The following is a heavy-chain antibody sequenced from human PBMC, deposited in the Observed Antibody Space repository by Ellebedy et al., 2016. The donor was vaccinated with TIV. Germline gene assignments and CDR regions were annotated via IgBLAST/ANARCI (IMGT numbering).Heavy chain of an antibody. CDR2: ISPSGGST. J-gene: IGHJ4*02. Sequence: GESLKISCAASGFTFSTYAMNWVRQAPGQGLEWVSGISPSGGSTYYADSVKGRFTISRDNSKNTLDLQMNSLKVDDTAVYYCTRLSDASQYWGQGTLVTVSS. V-gene: IGHV3-23*01. D-gene: IGHD2-21*02. CDR1: GFTFSTYA. CDR3: TRLSDASQY.